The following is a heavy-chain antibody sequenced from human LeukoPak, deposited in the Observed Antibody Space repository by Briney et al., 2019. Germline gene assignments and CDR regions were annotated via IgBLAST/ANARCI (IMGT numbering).Heavy chain of an antibody. CDR3: ARNIYTAFLHPDDAFDF. CDR2: ISAISSSST. D-gene: IGHD3-16*01. J-gene: IGHJ3*01. Sequence: GGSLRLSCAASGFTFSSYSMNWVRQAPGKGLEWVSYISAISSSSTYYADSVKGRFTISRDNSKNSLYLQMNSLSAEDTAVYYCARNIYTAFLHPDDAFDFWGHGTMVTVSS. V-gene: IGHV3-48*04. CDR1: GFTFSSYS.